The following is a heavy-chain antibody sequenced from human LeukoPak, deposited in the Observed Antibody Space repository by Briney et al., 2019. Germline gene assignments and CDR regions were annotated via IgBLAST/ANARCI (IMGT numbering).Heavy chain of an antibody. V-gene: IGHV3-53*01. CDR1: GFTVSSNY. CDR2: TYSGGST. D-gene: IGHD6-19*01. CDR3: ARSLGSGWPFDY. J-gene: IGHJ4*02. Sequence: AGGSLRLSCAASGFTVSSNYMSWVRQAPGKGLEWVSVTYSGGSTYYADSVKGRFTISRDNSKNTLYLQMNSLRAEDTAVYYCARSLGSGWPFDYWGQGTLVTVSS.